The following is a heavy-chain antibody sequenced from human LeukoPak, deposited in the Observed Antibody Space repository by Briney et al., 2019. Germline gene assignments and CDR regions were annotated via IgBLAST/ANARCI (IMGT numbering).Heavy chain of an antibody. CDR3: ARRSEQWLAASGFDAFDI. Sequence: ASVKVSCKASGYTFSSYGISWVRQAPGQGLEWMGWISAYNGYTNYAQKFQGRVTITADKSTSTAYMELSSLRSEDTAVYYCARRSEQWLAASGFDAFDIWGQGTMVTVSS. CDR2: ISAYNGYT. J-gene: IGHJ3*02. V-gene: IGHV1-18*01. D-gene: IGHD6-19*01. CDR1: GYTFSSYG.